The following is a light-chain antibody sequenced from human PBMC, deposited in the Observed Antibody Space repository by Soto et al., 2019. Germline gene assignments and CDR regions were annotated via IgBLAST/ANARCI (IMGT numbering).Light chain of an antibody. Sequence: DIQLTQSPSFLSASVGDRVTITCRASQGISSYLAWYQQKPGKAPKLLIYAVSTVQSWVPSRVSGSGSGTEFTLTISSMQAEDFATYYCQQLNSYPLTFGGGTKVEIK. CDR1: QGISSY. CDR3: QQLNSYPLT. CDR2: AVS. J-gene: IGKJ4*01. V-gene: IGKV1-9*01.